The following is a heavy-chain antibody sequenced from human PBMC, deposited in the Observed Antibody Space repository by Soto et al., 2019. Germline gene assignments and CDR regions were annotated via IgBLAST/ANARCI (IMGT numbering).Heavy chain of an antibody. CDR1: GFTFSSYG. CDR2: IWYDGSNK. CDR3: ARVMVEYSSSSIYYYGMDV. J-gene: IGHJ6*02. D-gene: IGHD6-6*01. Sequence: QVQLVESGGGVVQPGRSLRLSCAASGFTFSSYGMHWVRQAPGKGLEWVAVIWYDGSNKYYADSVKGRFTISRDNSKNTLYLQMNSLRAEDTAVYYCARVMVEYSSSSIYYYGMDVWGQGTTVTVSS. V-gene: IGHV3-33*01.